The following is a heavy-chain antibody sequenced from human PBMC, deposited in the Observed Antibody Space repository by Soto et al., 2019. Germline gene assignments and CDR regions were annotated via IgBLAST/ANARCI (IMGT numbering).Heavy chain of an antibody. Sequence: PGGSLRLSCAASGFPFSSYGMHWVRQAPGKGLEGVAVIWYDGSNKYYLDSVKGRFTISRDNSKNKLYLQMNSLRAEDTAVYYCARDWCTGDRCYSRFDSWGQGTMVTVSS. J-gene: IGHJ3*02. CDR2: IWYDGSNK. CDR1: GFPFSSYG. D-gene: IGHD2-15*01. CDR3: ARDWCTGDRCYSRFDS. V-gene: IGHV3-33*01.